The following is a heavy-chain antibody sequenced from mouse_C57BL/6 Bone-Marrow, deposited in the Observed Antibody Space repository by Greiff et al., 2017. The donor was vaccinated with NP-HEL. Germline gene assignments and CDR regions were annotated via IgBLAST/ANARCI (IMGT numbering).Heavy chain of an antibody. CDR2: IYPGDGDT. CDR3: ARRDYYVSSCHYFDY. Sequence: QVQLQQSGPELVKPGASVKISCKASGYAFSSSWMNWVKQRPGKGLEWIGRIYPGDGDTNYNGKFKGKATLTADKSSSTAYMQLSSLTSEDSAVYFCARRDYYVSSCHYFDYWGQGTTLTVSS. CDR1: GYAFSSSW. J-gene: IGHJ2*01. D-gene: IGHD1-1*01. V-gene: IGHV1-82*01.